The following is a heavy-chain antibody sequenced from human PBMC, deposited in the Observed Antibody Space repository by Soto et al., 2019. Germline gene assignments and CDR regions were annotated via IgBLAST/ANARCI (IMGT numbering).Heavy chain of an antibody. D-gene: IGHD3-16*02. CDR1: GGTFSSSG. CDR2: IVPSLDTT. Sequence: SVKVSCKASGGTFSSSGFSWVRQAPGQGLEWMGMIVPSLDTTNYAQKFQARVTITADEVTSTAYMELRSLRSEDTAVYYCARWPQPRYTADPYAVDVWGQGTRVTVS. CDR3: ARWPQPRYTADPYAVDV. J-gene: IGHJ6*02. V-gene: IGHV1-69*11.